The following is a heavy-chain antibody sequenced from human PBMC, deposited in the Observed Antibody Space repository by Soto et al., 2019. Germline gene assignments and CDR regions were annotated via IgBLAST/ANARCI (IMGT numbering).Heavy chain of an antibody. CDR1: GGSFKSGSYS. CDR2: MYHSGIT. D-gene: IGHD6-6*01. V-gene: IGHV4-39*07. J-gene: IGHJ6*02. Sequence: PSETLSLTCTVSGGSFKSGSYSWGWIRQPPGKGLEWIGSMYHSGITYYNLSLKSRVTISVDTSKNQLSLKLSSATAADTAVYYCARSMYSTSAQLYYGMDVWGQGTTVTVSS. CDR3: ARSMYSTSAQLYYGMDV.